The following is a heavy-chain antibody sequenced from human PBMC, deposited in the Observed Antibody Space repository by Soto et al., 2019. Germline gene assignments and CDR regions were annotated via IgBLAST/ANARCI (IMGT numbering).Heavy chain of an antibody. V-gene: IGHV3-13*01. CDR3: ARAATVVTPEGYYYYSGMDV. D-gene: IGHD4-17*01. CDR1: GFTFSSYD. CDR2: IGTAGDT. Sequence: EVQLLESGGGLVQPGGSLRLSCAASGFTFSSYDMHWVRQATGKGLEWVSAIGTAGDTYYPGSVKGRFTISRENAKNSLYRQMNSLRAGDTAVYYCARAATVVTPEGYYYYSGMDVWGQGTTVTVSS. J-gene: IGHJ6*02.